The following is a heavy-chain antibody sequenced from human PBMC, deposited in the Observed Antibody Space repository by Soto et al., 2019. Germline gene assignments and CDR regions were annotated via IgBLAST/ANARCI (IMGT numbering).Heavy chain of an antibody. V-gene: IGHV4-34*01. J-gene: IGHJ6*02. CDR2: INHSGST. Sequence: SETLSLTCAVYGGSFSGYYWSWIRQPPGKGLEWIGEINHSGSTNYNPSLKSRVTISVDTSKNQFSLKLSSVTAADTAVYYCASSWINYYCYYGMXVWGQGTTVTVSS. D-gene: IGHD2-2*01. CDR3: ASSWINYYCYYGMXV. CDR1: GGSFSGYY.